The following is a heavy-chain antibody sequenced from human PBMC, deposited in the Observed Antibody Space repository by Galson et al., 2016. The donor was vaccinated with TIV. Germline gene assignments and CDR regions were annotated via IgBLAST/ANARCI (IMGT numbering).Heavy chain of an antibody. V-gene: IGHV4-39*01. CDR2: FYYTGET. D-gene: IGHD2-15*01. Sequence: SETLSLTCTVSGGSISSGGYYWGWIRQPPGKGLEWIAIFYYTGETYYNPSLESRISISIDTSKNQFSLKLMSVTAAETAVYYCASCGQWSTYYVDYWGQGTLVTVSS. CDR1: GGSISSGGYY. CDR3: ASCGQWSTYYVDY. J-gene: IGHJ4*02.